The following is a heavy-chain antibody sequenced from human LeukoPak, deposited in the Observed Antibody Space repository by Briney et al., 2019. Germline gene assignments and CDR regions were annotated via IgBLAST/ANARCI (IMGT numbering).Heavy chain of an antibody. D-gene: IGHD3-9*01. Sequence: SETLSLTCTVSGGSISSGDYYWSWIRQPPGTGLEWIGYIYYSGSTYYNPSLKSRVTISVDTSKNQFSLKLSSVTAADTAVYYCAREFSRYFDWFNSRGGIDYWGQGTLVTVSS. CDR1: GGSISSGDYY. CDR2: IYYSGST. J-gene: IGHJ4*02. CDR3: AREFSRYFDWFNSRGGIDY. V-gene: IGHV4-30-4*08.